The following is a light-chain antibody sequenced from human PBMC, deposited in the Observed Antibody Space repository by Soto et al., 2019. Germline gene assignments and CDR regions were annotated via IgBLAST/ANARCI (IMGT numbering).Light chain of an antibody. Sequence: QSFLTPPPSASVSPAQSVTISCAGTKNDIGVYDFGSWYQQHPGKAPKLMIDDVRKRPSGVPDRFSGSKSGNTASLTISGLQADDEADYYCCSYAGRYTYVVGTGTKV. CDR1: KNDIGVYDF. CDR2: DVR. CDR3: CSYAGRYTYV. J-gene: IGLJ1*01. V-gene: IGLV2-11*01.